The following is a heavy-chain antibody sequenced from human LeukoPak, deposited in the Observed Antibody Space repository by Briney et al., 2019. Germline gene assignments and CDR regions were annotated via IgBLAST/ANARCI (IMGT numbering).Heavy chain of an antibody. CDR2: INPGGGST. J-gene: IGHJ4*02. CDR1: GYTFTRYY. Sequence: ASVKVSCKASGYTFTRYYVHWVRQAPGQGLEWMGMINPGGGSTSYAQKLQGRVTMTRDMSTSTVYMELSSLRSEDTAVYFCARGRDGYNSLDYWGQGNLVTVSS. CDR3: ARGRDGYNSLDY. V-gene: IGHV1-46*04. D-gene: IGHD5-24*01.